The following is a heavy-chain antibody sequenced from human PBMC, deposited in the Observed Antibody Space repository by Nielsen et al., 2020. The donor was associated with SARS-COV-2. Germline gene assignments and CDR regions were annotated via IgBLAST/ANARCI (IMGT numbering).Heavy chain of an antibody. CDR2: ISAYNGNT. D-gene: IGHD1-1*01. CDR3: ARPITNNYYYYYMDV. V-gene: IGHV1-18*04. Sequence: ASVKVSCKASGYTFTSYGINWVRQAPGQELEWMGWISAYNGNTNYAQKFQGRVTMTTDTSTSTAYMELRSLRSDDTAVYYCARPITNNYYYYYMDVWGKGTTVTVSS. CDR1: GYTFTSYG. J-gene: IGHJ6*03.